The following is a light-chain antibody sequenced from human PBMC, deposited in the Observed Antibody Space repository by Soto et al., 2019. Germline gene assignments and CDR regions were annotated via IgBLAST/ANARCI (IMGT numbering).Light chain of an antibody. CDR3: CSYAHSTTVV. V-gene: IGLV2-23*01. Sequence: QSVLTQPASVSGSPGQSITISCTGTSSNVGSYNLVSWYQQHPGKAPELMIFEGSKRPSGVSNRFSGSKSGNTASLTISGLQPEDEADYYCCSYAHSTTVVFRGGTKLTVL. CDR1: SSNVGSYNL. CDR2: EGS. J-gene: IGLJ2*01.